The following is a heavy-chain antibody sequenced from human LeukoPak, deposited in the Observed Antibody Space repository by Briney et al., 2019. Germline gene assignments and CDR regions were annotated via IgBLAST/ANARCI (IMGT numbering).Heavy chain of an antibody. CDR1: GFTFSDYY. Sequence: PGGSLRLSCAASGFTFSDYYMSWIRQAPGKGLEWVSYISSSSSYTNYADSVKGRFTISRDNAKNSLHLQMNSLRAEDTAVYYCARDTGPLLWFGELNYGMDVWGQGTTVTVSS. CDR2: ISSSSSYT. D-gene: IGHD3-10*01. CDR3: ARDTGPLLWFGELNYGMDV. J-gene: IGHJ6*02. V-gene: IGHV3-11*05.